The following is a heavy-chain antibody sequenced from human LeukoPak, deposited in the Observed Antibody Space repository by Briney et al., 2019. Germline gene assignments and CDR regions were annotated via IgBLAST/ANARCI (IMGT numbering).Heavy chain of an antibody. CDR1: GGTFSSYA. D-gene: IGHD4-23*01. CDR2: IIPILGTP. V-gene: IGHV1-69*01. CDR3: ARARVRKYGGNPNPVPYYMDV. Sequence: SVKVSCKASGGTFSSYAISWVRQAPGQGLEWMGGIIPILGTPNYAQNFQGRVTITADESTSTAYVELSSLRSEDTAVYYCARARVRKYGGNPNPVPYYMDVWGKGTTVTVSS. J-gene: IGHJ6*03.